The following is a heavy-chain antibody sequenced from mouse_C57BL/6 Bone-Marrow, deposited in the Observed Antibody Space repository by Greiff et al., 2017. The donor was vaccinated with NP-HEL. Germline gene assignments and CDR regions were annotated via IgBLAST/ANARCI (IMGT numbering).Heavy chain of an antibody. J-gene: IGHJ3*01. CDR3: AGSSIAY. CDR2: IYPGDGDT. D-gene: IGHD1-1*01. CDR1: GYAFSSTW. Sequence: VQLQQSGPELVKPGASVKISCKASGYAFSSTWMNWVKQRPGKGLEWIGRIYPGDGDTNYNGKFKGKATLTADKSSSTAYMQLSSLTSEDSAVYFCAGSSIAYWGQGTLVTVSA. V-gene: IGHV1-82*01.